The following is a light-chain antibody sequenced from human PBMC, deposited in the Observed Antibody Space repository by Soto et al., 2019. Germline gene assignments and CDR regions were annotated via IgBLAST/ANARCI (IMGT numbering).Light chain of an antibody. J-gene: IGLJ1*01. Sequence: QSALTQPASVSGSPGQSITISCTGTSSDVGGYNYVSWYQQHPGKAPKLMIYEVSNRPSGVSNRFSGSKSANTASLTISGLQADDEADYYCCSYGGRSTYVFGTGTKVTVL. V-gene: IGLV2-14*01. CDR3: CSYGGRSTYV. CDR2: EVS. CDR1: SSDVGGYNY.